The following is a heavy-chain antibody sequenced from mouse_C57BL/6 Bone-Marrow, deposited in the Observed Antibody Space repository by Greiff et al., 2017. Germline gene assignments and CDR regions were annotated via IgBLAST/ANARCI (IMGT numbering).Heavy chain of an antibody. J-gene: IGHJ2*01. CDR3: ARNYDYGVWDY. D-gene: IGHD2-4*01. CDR2: IHPNSGST. Sequence: QVQLQQPGAELVKPGASVKLSCKASGYTFTSYWMHWLKQRPGQGLEWIGMIHPNSGSTNYNEKFKSKATLTVDKSSSTAYMQLSSLTSEDSAVYYCARNYDYGVWDYWGQGTTLTVSS. CDR1: GYTFTSYW. V-gene: IGHV1-64*01.